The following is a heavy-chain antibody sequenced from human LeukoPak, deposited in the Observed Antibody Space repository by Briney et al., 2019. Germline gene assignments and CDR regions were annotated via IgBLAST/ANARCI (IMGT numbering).Heavy chain of an antibody. CDR2: INHSGST. CDR3: ARGRLRATTGFYYFDY. CDR1: GGSFSGYY. D-gene: IGHD1-26*01. V-gene: IGHV4-34*01. Sequence: PSETLSLTCAVYGGSFSGYYGSWIRQPPGKELEWTGEINHSGSTNYNPSLKSRVTISVDTSKNQFSLKLSSVTAADTAVYYCARGRLRATTGFYYFDYWGQGTLVTVSS. J-gene: IGHJ4*02.